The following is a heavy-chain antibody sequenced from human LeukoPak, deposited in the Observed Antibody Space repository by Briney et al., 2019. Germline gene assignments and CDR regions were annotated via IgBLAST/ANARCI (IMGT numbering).Heavy chain of an antibody. CDR3: AREWRGYCSSTSCYTWNWFDP. CDR2: IIPIFGTA. D-gene: IGHD2-2*02. V-gene: IGHV1-69*13. J-gene: IGHJ5*02. CDR1: GGTFSSYA. Sequence: EASVKVSCKASGGTFSSYAISWVRQAPGQGLEWMGGIIPIFGTANYAQKFQGRVTITADESTSTAYMELSSLRSEDTAVYYCAREWRGYCSSTSCYTWNWFDPWGQGTLVTVSS.